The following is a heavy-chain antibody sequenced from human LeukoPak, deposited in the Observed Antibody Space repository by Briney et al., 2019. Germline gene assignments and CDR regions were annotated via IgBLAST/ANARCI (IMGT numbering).Heavy chain of an antibody. CDR1: GGSFSGYY. J-gene: IGHJ4*02. CDR2: INHSGST. D-gene: IGHD6-13*01. CDR3: ASGPGAAAHRYFDY. Sequence: SETLSLTCAVYGGSFSGYYWSWIRQPPGKGLEWIGEINHSGSTNYNPSLKSRVTISVDTSKNQFSLKLSSVTVADTAVYYCASGPGAAAHRYFDYWGQGTLVTVSS. V-gene: IGHV4-34*01.